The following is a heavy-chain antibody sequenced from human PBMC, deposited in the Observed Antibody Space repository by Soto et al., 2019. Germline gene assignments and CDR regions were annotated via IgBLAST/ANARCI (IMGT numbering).Heavy chain of an antibody. D-gene: IGHD3-10*01. Sequence: QVQPQESGPGLVRPSGTLSLTCTFSGGSIASDNWWTWVRQPPGRGLEWIGEMYHSGTTNYSPSLKSRVTILIDESKNQFSLKLTSVTAADTARYYCARASASSMLRGVIINWGQGTLVTVSS. V-gene: IGHV4-4*02. CDR2: MYHSGTT. J-gene: IGHJ4*02. CDR3: ARASASSMLRGVIIN. CDR1: GGSIASDNW.